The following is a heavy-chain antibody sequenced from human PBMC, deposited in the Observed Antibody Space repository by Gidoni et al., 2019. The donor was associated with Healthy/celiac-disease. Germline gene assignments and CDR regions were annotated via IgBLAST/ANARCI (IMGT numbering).Heavy chain of an antibody. CDR2: ISGRGGRT. CDR1: GFTFSSYA. D-gene: IGHD2-15*01. J-gene: IGHJ6*02. Sequence: EVQLLESGGGLVQPGGSLRLSCAASGFTFSSYAMSWVRQAPGKGLEWVSAISGRGGRTYYADSVKGRFTISRDNSKNTLYLQMNSLRAEDTAVYYCAKGATRRVAATARYYYYGMDVWGQGTTVTVSS. CDR3: AKGATRRVAATARYYYYGMDV. V-gene: IGHV3-23*01.